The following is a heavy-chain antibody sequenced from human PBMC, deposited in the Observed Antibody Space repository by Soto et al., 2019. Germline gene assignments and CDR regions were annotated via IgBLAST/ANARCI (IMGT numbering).Heavy chain of an antibody. Sequence: ASVKVSCKASGYTFTNYGISWVRQAPGQGLEWMGWITAYNGNTDYAQNLQGRVTMTTDTSTSTAYMELRSLRSDDTAVYYCAFCLGITGTTGAFNIWGQGTMVTVSS. CDR1: GYTFTNYG. V-gene: IGHV1-18*01. J-gene: IGHJ3*02. D-gene: IGHD1-20*01. CDR3: AFCLGITGTTGAFNI. CDR2: ITAYNGNT.